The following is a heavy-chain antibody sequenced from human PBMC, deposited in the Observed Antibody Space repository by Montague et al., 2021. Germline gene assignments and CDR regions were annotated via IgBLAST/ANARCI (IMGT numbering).Heavy chain of an antibody. CDR1: GGPIRSYY. V-gene: IGHV4-59*01. J-gene: IGHJ5*02. Sequence: SETLSLTCTISGGPIRSYYWDWIRQPPGKGLEWIGSIYYSGSTNYNPSPKSRVNISLDTSNYQFSLNLRSVTAADTAVYYCARALAARWWFDPWGQGTLVTVSS. D-gene: IGHD6-6*01. CDR2: IYYSGST. CDR3: ARALAARWWFDP.